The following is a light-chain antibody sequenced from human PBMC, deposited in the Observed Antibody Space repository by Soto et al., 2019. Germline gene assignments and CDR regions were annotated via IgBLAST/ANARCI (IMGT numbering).Light chain of an antibody. J-gene: IGKJ3*01. CDR3: QQYGSSPFA. Sequence: LTLTPRERATLSCRASQSVSSSYLAWHQQKPGQAPRLLIYGASSRATGIPDRFSGSGSGTDFTLTISRLGPEDFAVYYCQQYGSSPFAFGPGTKVDSK. V-gene: IGKV3-20*01. CDR1: QSVSSSY. CDR2: GAS.